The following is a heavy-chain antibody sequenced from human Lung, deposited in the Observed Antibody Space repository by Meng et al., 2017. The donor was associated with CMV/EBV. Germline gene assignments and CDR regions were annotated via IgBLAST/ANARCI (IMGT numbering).Heavy chain of an antibody. Sequence: GGSLRLSCAASGFTFSSYAMSWVRQAPGKGLEWVSAISGSGGSTYYADSVKGRFTISRDNSKTTLYLQMNSLRAEDTAVYYCAKIWYDIVVVPAAPVYWGQGKXVTVYS. CDR2: ISGSGGST. D-gene: IGHD2-2*01. V-gene: IGHV3-23*01. CDR3: AKIWYDIVVVPAAPVY. J-gene: IGHJ4*02. CDR1: GFTFSSYA.